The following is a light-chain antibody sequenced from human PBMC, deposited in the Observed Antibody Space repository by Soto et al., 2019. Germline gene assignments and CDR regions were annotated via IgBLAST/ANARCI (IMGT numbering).Light chain of an antibody. CDR3: CSYAGSYTDV. CDR1: SSDVGGYNY. Sequence: QSVLTQPRSVSGSPGQSVTISCTGTSSDVGGYNYVSWYQQHPGKAPKLMIYDVSKRPSGVPDRFSDSKSGNTASLTISGLQAEDEADYYCCSYAGSYTDVFGAGTKVTVL. CDR2: DVS. J-gene: IGLJ1*01. V-gene: IGLV2-11*01.